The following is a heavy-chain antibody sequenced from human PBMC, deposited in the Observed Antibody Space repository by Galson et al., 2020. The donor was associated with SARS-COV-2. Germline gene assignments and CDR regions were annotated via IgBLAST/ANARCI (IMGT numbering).Heavy chain of an antibody. Sequence: PGGSLRLSCAASGFSISSHGMHWVRLAPGKGLEWVAVISYDGSNKYYADSVKGRFTISRDNSKNTLYLQMNGLRAEDTAVYYCANYNYQYYDSSAHYWGVKDYWGQGTLVTVSS. CDR3: ANYNYQYYDSSAHYWGVKDY. V-gene: IGHV3-30*18. CDR2: ISYDGSNK. J-gene: IGHJ4*02. D-gene: IGHD3-22*01. CDR1: GFSISSHG.